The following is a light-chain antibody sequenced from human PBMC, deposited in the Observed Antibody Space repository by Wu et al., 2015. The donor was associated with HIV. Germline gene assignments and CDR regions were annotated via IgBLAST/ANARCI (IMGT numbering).Light chain of an antibody. J-gene: IGKJ4*01. Sequence: EIILTQSPATLSSSPGERVTLSCRASQSLGTYLAWYQQKPGQAPRLLIYGTSSRATGIPDRFSGSGSGTDFTLTISRLEPEDFAVYYCQQCGSSPLTFGGGTKVE. CDR3: QQCGSSPLT. CDR1: QSLGTY. V-gene: IGKV3-20*01. CDR2: GTS.